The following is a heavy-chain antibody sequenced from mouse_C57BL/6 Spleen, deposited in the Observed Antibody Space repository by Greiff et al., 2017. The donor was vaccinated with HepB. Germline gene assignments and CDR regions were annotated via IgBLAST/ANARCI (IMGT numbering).Heavy chain of an antibody. V-gene: IGHV1-50*01. D-gene: IGHD1-1*01. CDR3: ARSVDGSSVWYFDV. CDR2: IDPSDSYT. Sequence: QVQLQQSGAELVKPGASVKLSCKASGYTFTSYWMQWVKQRPGQGLEWIGEIDPSDSYTNYNQKFKGKATLTVDTSSSTAYMQLSSLTSEDSAVYYCARSVDGSSVWYFDVWGTGTTVTVSS. J-gene: IGHJ1*03. CDR1: GYTFTSYW.